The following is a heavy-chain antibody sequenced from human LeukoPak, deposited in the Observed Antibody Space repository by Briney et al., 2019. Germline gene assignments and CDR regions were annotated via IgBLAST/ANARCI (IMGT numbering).Heavy chain of an antibody. J-gene: IGHJ4*02. D-gene: IGHD2-21*01. V-gene: IGHV3-23*01. CDR2: ISVSGNT. Sequence: RAGGPLRLSCAASGFTLSSYAMSWVRQAPGKGLEWVSAISVSGNTYHADSVKGRFTISRDSSKNTLYLQMNRLRAEDAAVYYCAKAPVTTCSGAYCYPFDYWGQGTLVTVSS. CDR3: AKAPVTTCSGAYCYPFDY. CDR1: GFTLSSYA.